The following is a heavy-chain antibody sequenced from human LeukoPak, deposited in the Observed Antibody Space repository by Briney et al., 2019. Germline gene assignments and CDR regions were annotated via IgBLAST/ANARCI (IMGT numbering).Heavy chain of an antibody. Sequence: GGSLRLSCAASGFTFSDYYMSWIRQAPGKGLEWVSYISSSGSTIYYADSVKGRFTISRDNAKNSLYLQMNSLRAGDTAVYYCAKGHYYGSGSLDYWGQGTLVTVSS. CDR2: ISSSGSTI. CDR3: AKGHYYGSGSLDY. J-gene: IGHJ4*02. D-gene: IGHD3-10*01. CDR1: GFTFSDYY. V-gene: IGHV3-11*01.